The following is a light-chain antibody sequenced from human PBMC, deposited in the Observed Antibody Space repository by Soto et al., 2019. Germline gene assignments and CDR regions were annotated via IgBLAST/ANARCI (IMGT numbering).Light chain of an antibody. V-gene: IGLV2-14*01. CDR3: SSYTSSSTRV. CDR2: DVS. J-gene: IGLJ1*01. Sequence: QSALTQPPSASGSPGQSVTISCTGTSSDVGGYNYVSWYQQHPGKAPKLMIYDVSNRPSGVSDRFSGSKSGNTASLTISGLQAEDEADYYCSSYTSSSTRVFGTGTKVT. CDR1: SSDVGGYNY.